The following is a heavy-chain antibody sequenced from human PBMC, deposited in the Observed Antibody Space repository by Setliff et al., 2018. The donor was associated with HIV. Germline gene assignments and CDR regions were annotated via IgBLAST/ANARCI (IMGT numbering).Heavy chain of an antibody. CDR2: IKSKTDGGTT. CDR1: GFSLTDAW. CDR3: TQLGSSRY. D-gene: IGHD1-26*01. J-gene: IGHJ4*02. Sequence: PGGSLRLSCAASGFSLTDAWMSWVRQALGKGLEWVGRIKSKTDGGTTDFAAPVKGRFTISRDDSKNTLYLQVNSLKTEDTAVYYCTQLGSSRYWGQGTLVTVSS. V-gene: IGHV3-15*01.